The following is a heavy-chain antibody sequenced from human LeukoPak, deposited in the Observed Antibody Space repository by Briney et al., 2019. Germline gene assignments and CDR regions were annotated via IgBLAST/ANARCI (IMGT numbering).Heavy chain of an antibody. Sequence: ASVKVSCKASGYTFTNYYIHWVRQAPGQGLEWMGIINPGGRSTSYAQKFQGRVTMTRDMSTSTVYMELSSLRPEDTAVYYCARGSSKDDTSGYYYVDGSDGPDYWGQGTLVTVSS. J-gene: IGHJ4*02. CDR2: INPGGRST. V-gene: IGHV1-46*01. D-gene: IGHD3-22*01. CDR1: GYTFTNYY. CDR3: ARGSSKDDTSGYYYVDGSDGPDY.